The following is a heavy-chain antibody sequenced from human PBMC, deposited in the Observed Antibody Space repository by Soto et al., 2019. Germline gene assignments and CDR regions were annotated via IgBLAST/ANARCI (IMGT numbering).Heavy chain of an antibody. CDR2: INPNGGST. D-gene: IGHD2-15*01. CDR3: ATDPVVSLWKRGSGWLHP. J-gene: IGHJ5*02. V-gene: IGHV1-46*01. Sequence: ASVKVSCKAPADTFTSYYIHWVLQAPGHGLEWMGIINPNGGSTRFAQTFQGRITMTTDTSTSTVYMELRSLRSEDTAVYYCATDPVVSLWKRGSGWLHPRGQGTVVTLSA. CDR1: ADTFTSYY.